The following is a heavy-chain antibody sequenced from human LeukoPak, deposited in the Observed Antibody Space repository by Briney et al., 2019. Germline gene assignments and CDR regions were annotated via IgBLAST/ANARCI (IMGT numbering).Heavy chain of an antibody. CDR2: IRFDGNDK. D-gene: IGHD5-24*01. Sequence: GGSLRLSCAASGFTFSSYGMHWVRQAPGKGLEWVAFIRFDGNDKYYAGSVKGRFTISRDNSKNTLYLRMNSLRAEDTALYYCARTTDLEMATIFDYWGQGTLVTVSS. CDR1: GFTFSSYG. CDR3: ARTTDLEMATIFDY. V-gene: IGHV3-30*02. J-gene: IGHJ4*02.